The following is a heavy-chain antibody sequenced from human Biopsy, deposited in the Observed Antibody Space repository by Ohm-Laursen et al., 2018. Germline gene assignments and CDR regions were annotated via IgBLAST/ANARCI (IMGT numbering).Heavy chain of an antibody. CDR2: NIPILGTG. CDR3: ATKLTGYFHH. CDR1: GDTFSNYG. J-gene: IGHJ1*01. V-gene: IGHV1-69*06. Sequence: ASVKVSCKVPGDTFSNYGVNWVRQAPGQGLEWLGGNIPILGTGNYAQKFQDRVTVAADTSTSTATMELRSLRSDDTAVYYCATKLTGYFHHWGQGTLVIVSS. D-gene: IGHD3-9*01.